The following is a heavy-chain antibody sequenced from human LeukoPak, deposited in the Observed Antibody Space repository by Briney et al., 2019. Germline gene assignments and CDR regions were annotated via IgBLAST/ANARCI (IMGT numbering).Heavy chain of an antibody. D-gene: IGHD1-26*01. CDR1: GFTFSNYW. V-gene: IGHV3-74*01. Sequence: PGGSLRVSCAASGFTFSNYWMHWVRQAPGKGLVCVSRINTDGGSTSYADSVKGRFTISRDNAKNTLYLQMNSLRAEDTAVYYCARVRHRIVGPPGHDAFDIWGQGTMVTVSS. CDR3: ARVRHRIVGPPGHDAFDI. CDR2: INTDGGST. J-gene: IGHJ3*02.